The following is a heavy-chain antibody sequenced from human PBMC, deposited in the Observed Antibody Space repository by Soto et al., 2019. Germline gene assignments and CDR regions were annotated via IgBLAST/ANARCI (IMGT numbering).Heavy chain of an antibody. J-gene: IGHJ4*02. CDR2: IKQDGSEK. V-gene: IGHV3-7*05. CDR1: GFTFSSYW. Sequence: GGSLRLSCAASGFTFSSYWMSWVRQAPGKGLEWVANIKQDGSEKYYVDSVKGRFTISRDNAKNSLYLQMNSLRAEDRAVYYCASDASLAGSWHPLPDYWAQGTLVTVSS. CDR3: ASDASLAGSWHPLPDY. D-gene: IGHD2-15*01.